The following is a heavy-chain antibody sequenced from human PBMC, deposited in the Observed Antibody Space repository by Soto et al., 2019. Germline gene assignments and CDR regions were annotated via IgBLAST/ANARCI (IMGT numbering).Heavy chain of an antibody. D-gene: IGHD2-2*01. Sequence: QVQLVESGGGVVQPGRSLRLSCAASGFTFSSYGMHWVRQAPGKGLEWVAVIWYDGSNKYYADSVKGRFTISRDNSKNALYLQMNSLRAEDTAVYYCARDDHNDRYQLLPYYFDYWGQGTLVTVSS. J-gene: IGHJ4*02. V-gene: IGHV3-33*01. CDR1: GFTFSSYG. CDR2: IWYDGSNK. CDR3: ARDDHNDRYQLLPYYFDY.